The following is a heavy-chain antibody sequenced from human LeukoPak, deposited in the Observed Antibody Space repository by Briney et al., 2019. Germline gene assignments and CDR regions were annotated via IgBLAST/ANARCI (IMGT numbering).Heavy chain of an antibody. CDR3: ARLSPPSGWIDY. Sequence: SETLSLTCAVYGGCFSGYYRSWIRQPPGKGLEWIGEINHSGSTNYNPSLKSRVTISVDTSKNQFSLKLSSVTAADTAVYYCARLSPPSGWIDYWGQGTLVTVSS. CDR2: INHSGST. CDR1: GGCFSGYY. V-gene: IGHV4-34*01. J-gene: IGHJ4*02. D-gene: IGHD6-19*01.